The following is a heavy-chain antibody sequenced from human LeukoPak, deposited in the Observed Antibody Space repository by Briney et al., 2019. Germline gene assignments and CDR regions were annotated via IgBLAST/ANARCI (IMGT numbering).Heavy chain of an antibody. CDR1: GLTFSDYY. CDR2: ISSSGSTI. CDR3: ARDGAYSSSWGVFDY. Sequence: GGSLRLSCAASGLTFSDYYMSWIRQAPGKGLEWVSYISSSGSTIYYADSVKGRFTISRDNAKNSLYLQMNSLRAEDTAVYYCARDGAYSSSWGVFDYWGQGTLVTVSS. D-gene: IGHD6-13*01. V-gene: IGHV3-11*04. J-gene: IGHJ4*02.